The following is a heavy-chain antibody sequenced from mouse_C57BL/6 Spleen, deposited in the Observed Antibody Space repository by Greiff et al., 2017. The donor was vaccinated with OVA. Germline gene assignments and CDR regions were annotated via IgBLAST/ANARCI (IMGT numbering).Heavy chain of an antibody. Sequence: QVQLQQPGAELVRPGSSVKLSCKASGYTFTSYWMHWVKQRPIQGLEWIGNIDPSDSETHYNQKFKDKATLTVDKSSSPAYMQLRSLPSEDSAVFYCASNPCDYDGDYYAMDYWGQGTSVTVSS. CDR3: ASNPCDYDGDYYAMDY. V-gene: IGHV1-52*01. D-gene: IGHD2-4*01. CDR2: IDPSDSET. J-gene: IGHJ4*01. CDR1: GYTFTSYW.